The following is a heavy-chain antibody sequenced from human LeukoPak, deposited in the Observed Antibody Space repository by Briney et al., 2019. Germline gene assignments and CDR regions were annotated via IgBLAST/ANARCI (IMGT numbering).Heavy chain of an antibody. Sequence: GGSLRLSCAASGFTVSSNYMSWVRQAPGKGLEWVSGIYSGGSTYYADSVKCRFTISRDNSKNTLYLQMNSLSAEDTAVYYCARAGYYDSSGYYYWGQGTLVTVSS. CDR2: IYSGGST. V-gene: IGHV3-53*01. CDR1: GFTVSSNY. CDR3: ARAGYYDSSGYYY. D-gene: IGHD3-22*01. J-gene: IGHJ4*02.